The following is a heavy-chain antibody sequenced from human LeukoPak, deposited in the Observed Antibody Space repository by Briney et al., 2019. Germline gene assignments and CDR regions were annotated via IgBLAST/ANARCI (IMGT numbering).Heavy chain of an antibody. Sequence: GGSLRLSCAASGFTFNTYWMSWVRQAPGKGLEWVSYISSSGSTIYYADSVKGRFTISRDNAKNSLYLQMNSLRAEDTAVYYCARLTVTTSFDYWGQGTLVTVSS. J-gene: IGHJ4*02. CDR1: GFTFNTYW. CDR3: ARLTVTTSFDY. D-gene: IGHD4-17*01. V-gene: IGHV3-48*04. CDR2: ISSSGSTI.